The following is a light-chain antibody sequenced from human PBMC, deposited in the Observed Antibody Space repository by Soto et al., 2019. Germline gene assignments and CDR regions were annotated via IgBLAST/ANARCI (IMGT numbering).Light chain of an antibody. V-gene: IGKV3-20*01. CDR2: GAS. J-gene: IGKJ3*01. CDR1: QSVSSKY. Sequence: DIVLTQSPGTLSLSPGERATLSCRASQSVSSKYLAGYQQKPGQAPRVLIYGASIRATGIPERFSGGGSGTDFPFSITRLEPEDFAVYYCQQYGSSLFTFGPGTKVDIK. CDR3: QQYGSSLFT.